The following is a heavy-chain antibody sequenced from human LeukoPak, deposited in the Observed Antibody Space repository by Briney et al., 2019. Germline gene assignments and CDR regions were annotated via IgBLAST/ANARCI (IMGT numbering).Heavy chain of an antibody. J-gene: IGHJ4*02. CDR1: GYTISDYF. Sequence: VASVKVSCKASGYTISDYFMHWVRQAPGQGLEWMGWINPNTNGINYAQKFQGRVIMTRDTSINTAYMELRSLTSDDTATYYCASARYSGHEPFDFWGQGTLVTVST. D-gene: IGHD5-12*01. CDR2: INPNTNGI. V-gene: IGHV1-2*02. CDR3: ASARYSGHEPFDF.